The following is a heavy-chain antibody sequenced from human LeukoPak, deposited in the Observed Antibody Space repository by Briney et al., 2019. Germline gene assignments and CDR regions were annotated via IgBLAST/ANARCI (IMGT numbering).Heavy chain of an antibody. CDR1: VFTCSNYE. Sequence: PGGNLRLSCAAYVFTCSNYEMKWVPQAPGMGLGRVSYISSSRSKIYYADSVRGGFTISRDNAKNSLYLQMNSLRAEDTAVYYCARGPRDPTEYCSGGRCAPTYEVWGQGTLVTVSS. V-gene: IGHV3-48*03. CDR2: ISSSRSKI. CDR3: ARGPRDPTEYCSGGRCAPTYEV. D-gene: IGHD2-15*01. J-gene: IGHJ4*02.